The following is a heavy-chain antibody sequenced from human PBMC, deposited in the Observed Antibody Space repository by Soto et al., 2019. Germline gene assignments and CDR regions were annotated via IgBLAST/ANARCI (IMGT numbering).Heavy chain of an antibody. J-gene: IGHJ4*02. V-gene: IGHV1-18*01. CDR2: ISAYNGNT. CDR3: ARHAGRGYRYGEERD. D-gene: IGHD5-18*01. CDR1: GYTFNSYG. Sequence: ASVKVSCKASGYTFNSYGISWVRQAPGQGLEWMGWISAYNGNTNYAQKFQGRVTMTTDTSTSTGYMELRSLRSDDTAVYYCARHAGRGYRYGEERDWGQANLLTLSS.